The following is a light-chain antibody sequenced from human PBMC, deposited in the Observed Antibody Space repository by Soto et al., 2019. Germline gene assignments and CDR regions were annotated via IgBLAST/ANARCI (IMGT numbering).Light chain of an antibody. CDR3: QQYGSSPRT. V-gene: IGKV3-20*01. J-gene: IGKJ1*01. Sequence: EIVLTQSPGTLSLSPGERATLSCRASQSVSSSHLAWYQQKPGQAPRLLIYGASSRATGIPVRFSGSGSGTDFTLTISRLEPEDFAVYYCQQYGSSPRTFGQGTKVDIK. CDR2: GAS. CDR1: QSVSSSH.